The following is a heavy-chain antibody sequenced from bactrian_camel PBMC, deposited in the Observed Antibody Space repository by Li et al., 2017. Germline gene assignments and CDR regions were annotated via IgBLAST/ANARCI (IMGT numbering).Heavy chain of an antibody. V-gene: IGHV3S53*01. J-gene: IGHJ4*01. CDR1: EHTSC. D-gene: IGHD6*01. CDR2: IDVTGDT. Sequence: QLVESGGSSVQAGGSLRLSCAASEHTSCMGWFRQAPGKEREGVAVIDVTGDTNYGDFVEGRFSISQDNAKNKGYLQMNNLKTEDTAVYSCAALGGSWSCNYYGQGTQVTVS. CDR3: AALGGSWSCNY.